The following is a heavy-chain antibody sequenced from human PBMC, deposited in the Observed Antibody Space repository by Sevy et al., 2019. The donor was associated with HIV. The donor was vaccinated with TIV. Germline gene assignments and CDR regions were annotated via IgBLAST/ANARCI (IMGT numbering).Heavy chain of an antibody. CDR3: ARDPGTTVVAPGGY. V-gene: IGHV3-66*02. Sequence: GGSLRLSCAASGFTVSSNYMSWVRQAPGKGLEWVSIIYAVGTAYYADSVNGRFTISRDNSNNTVHLQMNSLRAEDTAVYYCARDPGTTVVAPGGYWGPGTLVTVSS. J-gene: IGHJ4*02. CDR2: IYAVGTA. CDR1: GFTVSSNY. D-gene: IGHD4-17*01.